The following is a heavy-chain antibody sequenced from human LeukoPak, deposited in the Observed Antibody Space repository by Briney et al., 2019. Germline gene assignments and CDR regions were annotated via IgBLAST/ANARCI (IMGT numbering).Heavy chain of an antibody. CDR1: GFTFSSYG. Sequence: GGPLRLSCAASGFTFSSYGMHWVRQAPGKGLEWVAVIWYDGSNKHYADSVRGRFTISRDNSKNTLYLQINSLRAEDTAVYYCAKKYCSGGSCYSDPIDYWGQGTLVTVSS. CDR2: IWYDGSNK. V-gene: IGHV3-33*06. J-gene: IGHJ4*02. D-gene: IGHD2-15*01. CDR3: AKKYCSGGSCYSDPIDY.